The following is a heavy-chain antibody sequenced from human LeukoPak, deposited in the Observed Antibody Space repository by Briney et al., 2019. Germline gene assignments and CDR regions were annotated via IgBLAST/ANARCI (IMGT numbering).Heavy chain of an antibody. J-gene: IGHJ3*02. V-gene: IGHV4-59*01. D-gene: IGHD3-3*01. Sequence: SETLSLTCTVSGGSISSYYWSWIRQPPGKGLEWLGYIYYSGSTNYNPSLKSRVTISVDTSKNQFSLKLSSVTAADTAVYYCARGGLYYDFWSGYYLYDAFDIWGQGTMVTVSS. CDR2: IYYSGST. CDR3: ARGGLYYDFWSGYYLYDAFDI. CDR1: GGSISSYY.